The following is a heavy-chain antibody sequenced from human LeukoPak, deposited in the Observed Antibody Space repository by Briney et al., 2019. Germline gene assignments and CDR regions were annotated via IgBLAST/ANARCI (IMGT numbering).Heavy chain of an antibody. CDR3: ARATTRGYYFDY. V-gene: IGHV4-59*01. CDR2: IYYSGST. J-gene: IGHJ4*02. Sequence: SETLFLTCTVSGGSISSYYWSWIRQPPGKGLEWIGYIYYSGSTNYNPSLKSRVTISVDTSKNQFSLKLSAVTAADTAVYYCARATTRGYYFDYWGQGTLVTVSS. CDR1: GGSISSYY. D-gene: IGHD4-17*01.